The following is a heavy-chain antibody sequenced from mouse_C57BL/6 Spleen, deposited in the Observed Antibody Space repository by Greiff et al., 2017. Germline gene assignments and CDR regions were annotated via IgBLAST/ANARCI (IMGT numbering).Heavy chain of an antibody. D-gene: IGHD3-3*01. CDR2: INPYNGGT. CDR1: GYTFTDYY. CDR3: ARGLGGDYAMDD. V-gene: IGHV1-19*01. Sequence: EVKLQESGPVLVKPGASVKMSCKASGYTFTDYYMNWVKQSHGKSLEWIGVINPYNGGTSYNQKFKGKATLTVDKSSSTAYMELNSLTSEDSAVYYCARGLGGDYAMDDWGQGTSVTVSS. J-gene: IGHJ4*01.